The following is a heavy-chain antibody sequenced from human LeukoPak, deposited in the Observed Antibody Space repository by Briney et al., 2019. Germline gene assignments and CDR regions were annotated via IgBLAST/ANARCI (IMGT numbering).Heavy chain of an antibody. D-gene: IGHD3-3*01. CDR2: MNPNSGNT. J-gene: IGHJ6*02. CDR3: ARIPRGSYYDFWSGYYPFGMDV. V-gene: IGHV1-8*01. Sequence: ASVKVSCKASGYTSTSYDINWVRQATGQGLEWMGWMNPNSGNTGYAQKFRGRVTMTRNTSISTAYMELSSLRSEDTAVYYCARIPRGSYYDFWSGYYPFGMDVWGQGTTVTVSS. CDR1: GYTSTSYD.